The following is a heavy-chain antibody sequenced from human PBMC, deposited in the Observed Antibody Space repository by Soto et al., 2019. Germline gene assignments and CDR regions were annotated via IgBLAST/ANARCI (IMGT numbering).Heavy chain of an antibody. CDR3: AKGFRSLEWYSLAPFDY. CDR1: GFTFDTYA. D-gene: IGHD3-3*01. Sequence: HPGGSLRLSCVASGFTFDTYALNWVRQAPGKGLEWVSAIGSSGSTYYADSVKGRFTISRDTPKKTLYLPMNSLRVEDTAKYYCAKGFRSLEWYSLAPFDYWGQGALVTVSS. J-gene: IGHJ4*02. CDR2: IGSSGST. V-gene: IGHV3-23*01.